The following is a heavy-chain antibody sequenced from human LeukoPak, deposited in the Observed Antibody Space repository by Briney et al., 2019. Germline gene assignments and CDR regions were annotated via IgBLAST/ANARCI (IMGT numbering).Heavy chain of an antibody. J-gene: IGHJ4*02. V-gene: IGHV1-18*01. D-gene: IGHD1-26*01. Sequence: PAASVKVSCKASGYTFTSYGISWVRQAPGQGLEWMAWISPYNGNTNYAPKLQGRLTMTTDTSTSTAYLELKSLRSDDTAVYYCARDRQWGYWGEGTLVSVSS. CDR3: ARDRQWGY. CDR1: GYTFTSYG. CDR2: ISPYNGNT.